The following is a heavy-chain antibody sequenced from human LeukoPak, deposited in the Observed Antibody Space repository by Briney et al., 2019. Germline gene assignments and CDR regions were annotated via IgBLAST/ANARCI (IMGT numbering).Heavy chain of an antibody. CDR3: ARSVTAAGSKSGLFDY. V-gene: IGHV1-69*05. D-gene: IGHD6-13*01. J-gene: IGHJ4*02. CDR1: GGTFSSYA. CDR2: IIPIFGTA. Sequence: SVKVSCXASGGTFSSYAISWVRQAPGQGLEWIGGIIPIFGTANYAQKFQGRVTITTDESTSTAYMELSSLRSEDTAVYYCARSVTAAGSKSGLFDYWGQGTLVTVSS.